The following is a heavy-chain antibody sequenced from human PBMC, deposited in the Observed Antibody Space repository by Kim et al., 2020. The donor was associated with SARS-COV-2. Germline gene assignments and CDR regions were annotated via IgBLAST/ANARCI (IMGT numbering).Heavy chain of an antibody. V-gene: IGHV3-30*18. CDR2: ISYDGSNK. Sequence: GGSLRLSCAASGFTFSSYGMHWVRQAPGKGLEWVAVISYDGSNKYYADSVKGRFTISRDNSKNTLYLQMNSLRAEDTAVYYCAKDAHTTVTTYFDYWGQGTLVTVSP. J-gene: IGHJ4*02. CDR3: AKDAHTTVTTYFDY. CDR1: GFTFSSYG. D-gene: IGHD4-4*01.